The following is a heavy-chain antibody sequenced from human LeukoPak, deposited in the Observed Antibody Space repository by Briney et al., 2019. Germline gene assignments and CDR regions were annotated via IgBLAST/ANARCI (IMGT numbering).Heavy chain of an antibody. CDR3: ARGFVHAFDI. CDR1: GFAFSTYD. V-gene: IGHV3-13*04. CDR2: IGVAGDT. D-gene: IGHD6-6*01. Sequence: PGASLRLSCAASGFAFSTYDMHWVRQATGKGLEWVSAIGVAGDTYYPGSVKGRFTISRENAKNSLYLQMNSLRAGDTAVYYCARGFVHAFDIWGQGTMVTVSS. J-gene: IGHJ3*02.